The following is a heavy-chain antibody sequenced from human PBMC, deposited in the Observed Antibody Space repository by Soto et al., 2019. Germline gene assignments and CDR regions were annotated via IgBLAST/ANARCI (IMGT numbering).Heavy chain of an antibody. CDR2: ITSSGHTK. D-gene: IGHD4-4*01. CDR1: GFTFSDHY. V-gene: IGHV3-11*01. Sequence: GGSLRLSCAASGFTFSDHYMSWIRQAPGKGLEWVSYITSSGHTKYYADSVKGRFTVSRDNAKNSLYLQMISLTAEDTAVYYCVRDPGDYSQFNWFDPWGQGTLVTVSS. CDR3: VRDPGDYSQFNWFDP. J-gene: IGHJ5*02.